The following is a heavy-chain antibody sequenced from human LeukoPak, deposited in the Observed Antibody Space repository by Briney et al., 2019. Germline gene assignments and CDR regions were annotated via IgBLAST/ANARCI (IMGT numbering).Heavy chain of an antibody. V-gene: IGHV3-30*03. J-gene: IGHJ4*02. CDR1: GFTFSTYG. D-gene: IGHD3-22*01. Sequence: GGSLRLSCAASGFTFSTYGIHWVRQAPGKGLEWLAVISYDGNNKYYADSVKGRFTISRDNSKNTLYLQMNSLRAEDTAVYYCARALPPPAGYDSSGYLDYWGQGTLVTVSS. CDR3: ARALPPPAGYDSSGYLDY. CDR2: ISYDGNNK.